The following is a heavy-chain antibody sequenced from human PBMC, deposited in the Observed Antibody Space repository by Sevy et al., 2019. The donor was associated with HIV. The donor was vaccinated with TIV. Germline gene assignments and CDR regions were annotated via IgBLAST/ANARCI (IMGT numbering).Heavy chain of an antibody. CDR2: ISSSGSTI. V-gene: IGHV3-48*03. J-gene: IGHJ4*02. CDR3: ARDRPLVRYFDY. D-gene: IGHD6-13*01. Sequence: GGSLRLSCAASGFTFSSYEMNWVRQAPGKGLEWVSYISSSGSTIYYADSVKGRFTISRDNAKNSLYLQMNSLRAEDTTVYYCARDRPLVRYFDYWGQGTLLTVSS. CDR1: GFTFSSYE.